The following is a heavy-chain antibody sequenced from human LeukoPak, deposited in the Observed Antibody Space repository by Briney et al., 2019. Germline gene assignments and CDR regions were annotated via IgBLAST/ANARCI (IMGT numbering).Heavy chain of an antibody. J-gene: IGHJ4*02. Sequence: SETLSLTCTVSGGSISSSSYYWGWIRQPPGKGLEWIGSIYYSGSTYYNPSLKSRVTISVDTSKNQFSLKLGSVTAADTAVYYCARRDRDGWYFDYWGQGTLVTVSS. CDR2: IYYSGST. V-gene: IGHV4-39*01. CDR3: ARRDRDGWYFDY. CDR1: GGSISSSSYY. D-gene: IGHD5-24*01.